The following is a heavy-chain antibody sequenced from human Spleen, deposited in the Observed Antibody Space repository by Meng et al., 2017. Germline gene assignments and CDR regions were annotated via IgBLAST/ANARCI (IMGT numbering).Heavy chain of an antibody. V-gene: IGHV3-21*01. J-gene: IGHJ4*02. D-gene: IGHD5-18*01. CDR2: ISSSSSYI. CDR3: ASGYTAMASWY. CDR1: GFSVSHNY. Sequence: GGSLRLSCAASGFSVSHNYMSWVRQAPGKGLEWVSSISSSSSYIYYADSVKGRFTISRDNAKNSLYLQMNSLRAEDTAVYYCASGYTAMASWYWGQGTLVTVSS.